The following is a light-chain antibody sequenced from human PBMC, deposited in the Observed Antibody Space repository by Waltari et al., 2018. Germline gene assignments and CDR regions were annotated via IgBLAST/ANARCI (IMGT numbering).Light chain of an antibody. CDR2: DTS. J-gene: IGLJ1*01. Sequence: QAVVTQAPSLTVSPGWTVTPTCLSSTGAVTSGLHPYWFHQKPGQAPRTLIYDTSKKHSWTPARFSGSLLGGKAALTLSGAQPEDEADYYCLLSYSGTYVFGTGTKVTVL. CDR1: TGAVTSGLH. CDR3: LLSYSGTYV. V-gene: IGLV7-46*01.